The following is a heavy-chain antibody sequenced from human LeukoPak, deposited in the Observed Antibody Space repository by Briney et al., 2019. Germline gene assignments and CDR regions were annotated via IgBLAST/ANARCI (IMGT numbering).Heavy chain of an antibody. CDR3: ATILRYFDWSSRNFDY. V-gene: IGHV1-24*01. J-gene: IGHJ4*02. Sequence: GASVKVSCKVSGYTLTELSMHWVRQAPGKGLEWMGGFDPEDGETIYAQKFQGRVTMTEDTSTDTAYMELSSLRSEDTAVYYCATILRYFDWSSRNFDYWGQGTLVTVSS. D-gene: IGHD3-9*01. CDR2: FDPEDGET. CDR1: GYTLTELS.